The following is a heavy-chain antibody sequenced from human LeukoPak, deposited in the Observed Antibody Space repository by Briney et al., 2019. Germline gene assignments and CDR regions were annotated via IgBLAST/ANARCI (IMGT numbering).Heavy chain of an antibody. D-gene: IGHD6-13*01. Sequence: PGGSLRLSCAASGFTFSSYAMSWVRQAPGKGLEWVSAISGSGGSTYYADSVKGRFTISRDNSKNTLYLQMSSLRAEDTAIYYCAPDLRGSAWSLDDWGQGTLVTVSS. CDR1: GFTFSSYA. J-gene: IGHJ4*02. CDR3: APDLRGSAWSLDD. V-gene: IGHV3-23*01. CDR2: ISGSGGST.